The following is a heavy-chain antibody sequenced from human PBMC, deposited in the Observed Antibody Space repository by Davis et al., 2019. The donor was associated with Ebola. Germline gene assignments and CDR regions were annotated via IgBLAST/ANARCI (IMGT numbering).Heavy chain of an antibody. J-gene: IGHJ6*02. CDR3: ARNPTPYYNFWSGYLGGGYYYGMDV. D-gene: IGHD3-3*01. CDR2: IYYSGST. CDR1: GGSISSYY. Sequence: MPSETLSLTCTVSGGSISSYYWSWIRQPPGKGLEWIGYIYYSGSTNYNPSLKSRVTISVDTSKNQFSLKLSSVTAADTAVYYCARNPTPYYNFWSGYLGGGYYYGMDVWGQGTTVTVSS. V-gene: IGHV4-59*12.